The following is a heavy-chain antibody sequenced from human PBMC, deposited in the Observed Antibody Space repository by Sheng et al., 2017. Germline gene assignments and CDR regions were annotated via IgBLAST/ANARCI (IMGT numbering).Heavy chain of an antibody. CDR2: INHSGST. CDR3: ARRTPMVRGVPDHLYY. J-gene: IGHJ4*02. CDR1: GGSFSGYY. D-gene: IGHD3-10*01. Sequence: QVQLQQWGAGLLKPSETLSLTCAVYGGSFSGYYWSWIRQPPGKGLEWIGEINHSGSTNYNPSLKSRVTISVDTSKNQFSLKLSSVTAADTAVYYCARRTPMVRGVPDHLYYWGQGTLVTVSS. V-gene: IGHV4-34*01.